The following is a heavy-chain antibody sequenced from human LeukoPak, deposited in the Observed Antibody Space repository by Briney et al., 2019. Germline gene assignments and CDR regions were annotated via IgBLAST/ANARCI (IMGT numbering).Heavy chain of an antibody. CDR1: GFTFTNYA. Sequence: GGSLRLSCAASGFTFTNYAMSWVRQAPGKGLEWVSVIYSGGSTYYADSVKGRFTISRDNSKNTLYLQMNSLRAEDTAVYYCASYAFDIWGQGTMVTVSS. J-gene: IGHJ3*02. CDR3: ASYAFDI. CDR2: IYSGGST. V-gene: IGHV3-53*01.